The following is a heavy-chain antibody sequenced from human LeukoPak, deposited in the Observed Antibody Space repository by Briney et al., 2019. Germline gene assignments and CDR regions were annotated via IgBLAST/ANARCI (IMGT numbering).Heavy chain of an antibody. CDR2: IKQDGSEK. CDR3: AREGRGGFDI. CDR1: VFTFSSYG. V-gene: IGHV3-7*01. Sequence: PGRSLRLSCAASVFTFSSYGMHWVRQAPGKGLEWVANIKQDGSEKDYVGSVKGRFTISRDNAKNSVYLQMNSVRAEDTAVYYCAREGRGGFDIWGQGTMVTVSS. J-gene: IGHJ3*02. D-gene: IGHD6-25*01.